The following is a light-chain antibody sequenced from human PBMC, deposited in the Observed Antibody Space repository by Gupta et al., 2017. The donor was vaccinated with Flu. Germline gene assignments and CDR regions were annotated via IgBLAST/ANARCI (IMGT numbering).Light chain of an antibody. CDR1: SSNIGTNA. V-gene: IGLV1-44*01. CDR2: DKN. CDR3: AAWDDSQNDQEV. Sequence: QSVLAQPPSASGPPGQSVTISCSGRSSNIGTNAVHWYHQVPAKDPQLLLVDKNKRHSGVPARFSGSKSGTSASLATSGLQSEDEADYYWAAWDDSQNDQEVFGTGTKLTVL. J-gene: IGLJ1*01.